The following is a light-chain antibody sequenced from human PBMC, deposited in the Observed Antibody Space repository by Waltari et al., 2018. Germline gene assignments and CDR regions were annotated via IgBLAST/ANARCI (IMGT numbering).Light chain of an antibody. Sequence: QSALTQPASVSGSPGQSITISCTGTDSDIVPYNYVSWYPQHPGKAPQLILYGVSDRPSGVSNRFSGSKSGHTASLTISGLQAEDEADYYCSSFTRSRTWLFGGGTKVTVL. J-gene: IGLJ3*02. V-gene: IGLV2-14*03. CDR1: DSDIVPYNY. CDR2: GVS. CDR3: SSFTRSRTWL.